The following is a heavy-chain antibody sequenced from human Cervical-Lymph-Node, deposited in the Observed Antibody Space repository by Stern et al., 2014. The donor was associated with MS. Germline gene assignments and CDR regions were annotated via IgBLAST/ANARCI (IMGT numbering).Heavy chain of an antibody. CDR2: MYYSGST. CDR3: ARDRSYYFFDS. Sequence: QVQLQESGPGLVKPSQTLSLTCTVSGGSISSGEYYWSWIRQSPGKGLEWIGYMYYSGSTYYNPSLKSRVTISVDTSKNQFSLKLSSVTAADTAVYFCARDRSYYFFDSWGQGTLVTVSS. D-gene: IGHD3-10*01. J-gene: IGHJ4*02. CDR1: GGSISSGEYY. V-gene: IGHV4-30-4*01.